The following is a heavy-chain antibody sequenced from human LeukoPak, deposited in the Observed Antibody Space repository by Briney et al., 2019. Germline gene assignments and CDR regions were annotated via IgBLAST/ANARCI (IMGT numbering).Heavy chain of an antibody. D-gene: IGHD2-15*01. Sequence: GASVKVSCKASGYTFTSYGISWVRQAPGQGLEWMGWISAYNGNTNYAQKLQGRVTMTTDTSTSTAYMELRSLRSDDTAVYYCARDGWDIVVVVAADLFDYWGQGTLVTVSS. V-gene: IGHV1-18*01. J-gene: IGHJ4*02. CDR2: ISAYNGNT. CDR1: GYTFTSYG. CDR3: ARDGWDIVVVVAADLFDY.